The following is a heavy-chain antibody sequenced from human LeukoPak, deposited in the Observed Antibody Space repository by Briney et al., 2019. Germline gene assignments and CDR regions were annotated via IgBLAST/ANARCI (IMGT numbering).Heavy chain of an antibody. CDR2: ISASSTFI. CDR3: AELGITMIGGV. V-gene: IGHV3-21*01. CDR1: GFTFSSYS. J-gene: IGHJ6*04. D-gene: IGHD3-10*02. Sequence: GGSLRLSCAASGFTFSSYSMNWVRQAPGKGLEWVSSISASSTFIYYADSVKGRFTIFRDNAKNSLYLQMNSLRAEDTAVYYCAELGITMIGGVWGKGTTVTISS.